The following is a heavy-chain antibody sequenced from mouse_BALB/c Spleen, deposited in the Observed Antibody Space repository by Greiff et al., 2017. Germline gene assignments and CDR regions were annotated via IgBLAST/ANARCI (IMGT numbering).Heavy chain of an antibody. CDR3: ARLYYRYGSYAMDY. J-gene: IGHJ4*01. CDR1: GYTFTSYW. Sequence: QVQLKESGAELAKPGASVKMSCKASGYTFTSYWMNWVKQRPEQGLEWIGRIDPYDSETHYNQKFKDKAILTVDKSSSTAYMQLSSLTSEDSAVYYCARLYYRYGSYAMDYWGQGTSVTVSS. V-gene: IGHV1-74*01. D-gene: IGHD2-14*01. CDR2: IDPYDSET.